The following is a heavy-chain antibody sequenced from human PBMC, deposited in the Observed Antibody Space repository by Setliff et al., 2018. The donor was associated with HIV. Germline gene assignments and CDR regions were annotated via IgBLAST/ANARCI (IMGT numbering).Heavy chain of an antibody. D-gene: IGHD2-21*02. J-gene: IGHJ4*02. CDR1: GGSISSYY. Sequence: PSETLSLTCTVSGGSISSYYWSWIRQPPEKGLEWIGCGYYSGITHYDPSLKSRVSISVDASKNQFSLRLNSVTVADTAVYFCARSSRGSLRDLDYWGPGTLVTVSS. CDR2: GYYSGIT. CDR3: ARSSRGSLRDLDY. V-gene: IGHV4-59*08.